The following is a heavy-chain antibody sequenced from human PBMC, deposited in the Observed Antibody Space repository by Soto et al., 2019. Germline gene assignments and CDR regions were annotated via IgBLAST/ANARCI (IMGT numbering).Heavy chain of an antibody. V-gene: IGHV4-31*03. D-gene: IGHD6-13*01. Sequence: SETLSVTCTVSGGSISSGGYYWSWIRQHPGKGLEWIGYIYYSGSTYYNPSLKSRVTISVDTSKNQFSLKLSSVTAADTAVYYCARVWIAAAGSYMDVSGKGTTVTVSS. CDR2: IYYSGST. CDR3: ARVWIAAAGSYMDV. CDR1: GGSISSGGYY. J-gene: IGHJ6*03.